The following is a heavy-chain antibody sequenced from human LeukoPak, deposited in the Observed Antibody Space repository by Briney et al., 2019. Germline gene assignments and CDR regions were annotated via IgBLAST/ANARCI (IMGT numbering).Heavy chain of an antibody. D-gene: IGHD3-10*02. V-gene: IGHV3-48*04. Sequence: GGSLRLSCAASGFTFGAYWMSWVRQAPGKGLEWVSYISSSGSTIYYADSVKGRFTISRDNAKNSLYLQMNSLRAEDTAVYYCAELGITMIGGVWGKGTTVTISS. CDR1: GFTFGAYW. CDR3: AELGITMIGGV. CDR2: ISSSGSTI. J-gene: IGHJ6*04.